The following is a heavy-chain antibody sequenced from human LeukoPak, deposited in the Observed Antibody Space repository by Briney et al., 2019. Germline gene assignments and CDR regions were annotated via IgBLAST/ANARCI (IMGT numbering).Heavy chain of an antibody. V-gene: IGHV4-59*08. CDR1: GGSISSYY. CDR2: IYYSGST. J-gene: IGHJ4*02. CDR3: ARRLTIFGAFDY. Sequence: SETLSLTCTVSGGSISSYYWSWIRQPPGKGLEWIGYIYYSGSTNYNPSLKSRATISVDTSKNQFSLKLSSVTAADTAVYYCARRLTIFGAFDYWGQGTLVTVSS. D-gene: IGHD3-3*01.